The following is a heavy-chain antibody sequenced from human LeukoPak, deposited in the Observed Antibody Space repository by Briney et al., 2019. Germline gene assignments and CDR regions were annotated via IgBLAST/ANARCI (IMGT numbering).Heavy chain of an antibody. D-gene: IGHD2-15*01. CDR3: ARLGCASCYHSSTFDI. J-gene: IGHJ3*02. CDR2: ISYSGTT. CDR1: GGSISSYY. V-gene: IGHV4-59*08. Sequence: SETLSLTCTVSGGSISSYYWSWIRQPPGKGLEWIGYISYSGTTNYNPSLKSRVTISVDTSKNQFSLKLRSVTAADTAVYYCARLGCASCYHSSTFDIWGQGTMVTVSS.